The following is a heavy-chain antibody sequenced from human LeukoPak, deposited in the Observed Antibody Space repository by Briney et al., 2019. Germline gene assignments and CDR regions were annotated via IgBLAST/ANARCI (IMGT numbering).Heavy chain of an antibody. CDR2: IIPIFGTA. Sequence: ASVKVSCKASGGTFSSYAISWVRQAPGQGLEWMGGIIPIFGTANYAQKFQSRVTITADESTSTAYMELSSLRSEDTAVYYCARGVAAAPDYWGQGTLVTVSS. V-gene: IGHV1-69*01. J-gene: IGHJ4*02. CDR1: GGTFSSYA. D-gene: IGHD6-13*01. CDR3: ARGVAAAPDY.